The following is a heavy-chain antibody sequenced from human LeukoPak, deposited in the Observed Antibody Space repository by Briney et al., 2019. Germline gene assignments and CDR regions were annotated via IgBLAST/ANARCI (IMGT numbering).Heavy chain of an antibody. CDR3: AKDRGYGGSGPIDY. V-gene: IGHV3-9*03. CDR1: GFTFSSYW. Sequence: HPGGSLRLSCAASGFTFSSYWMSWVRQAPGKGLEWVSGISWNSGSIGYADSVKGRFTISRDNAKNSLYLQMNSLRAEDMALYYCAKDRGYGGSGPIDYWGQGTLVTVSS. D-gene: IGHD5-12*01. CDR2: ISWNSGSI. J-gene: IGHJ4*02.